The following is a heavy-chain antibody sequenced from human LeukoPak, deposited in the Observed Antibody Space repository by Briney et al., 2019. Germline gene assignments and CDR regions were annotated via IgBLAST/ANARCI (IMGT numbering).Heavy chain of an antibody. CDR3: ARDFRPRSDGSGSYYYWFDP. V-gene: IGHV4-4*07. J-gene: IGHJ5*02. Sequence: SETLSLTCTVSGDFITAYYWSWIRQPAGKGLEWIGRIYTSGSTNYNPSLKSRVTISVDTSKNQFSLKLSSVTAADTAVYYCARDFRPRSDGSGSYYYWFDPWGQGTLVTVSS. D-gene: IGHD3-10*01. CDR2: IYTSGST. CDR1: GDFITAYY.